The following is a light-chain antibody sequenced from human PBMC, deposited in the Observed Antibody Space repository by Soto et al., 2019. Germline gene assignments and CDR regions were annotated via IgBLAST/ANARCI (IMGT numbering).Light chain of an antibody. CDR3: QQFNSYWT. V-gene: IGKV1-5*03. Sequence: DIQMTQSPSTLSASVGDRVTITCRASQNINSWLAWYQQKPGKAPKLLIYKASTLESGVPSRFSGSGSGTEFPLTISSLQPDDSATYYCQQFNSYWTFGQGTKVEIK. CDR2: KAS. CDR1: QNINSW. J-gene: IGKJ1*01.